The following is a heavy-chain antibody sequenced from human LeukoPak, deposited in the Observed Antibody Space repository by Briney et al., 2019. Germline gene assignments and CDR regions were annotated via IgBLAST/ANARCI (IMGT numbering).Heavy chain of an antibody. D-gene: IGHD3-22*01. Sequence: GESLKISCKGSGYSFTSYWIGWVRQMPGKGLGWMGIIYPGDSDTRYSPSFQGQVTISADKSISTAYLQWSSLKASDTAMYYCARCPDYYDSSGYHAFDIWGQGTMVTVSS. CDR1: GYSFTSYW. CDR2: IYPGDSDT. V-gene: IGHV5-51*01. CDR3: ARCPDYYDSSGYHAFDI. J-gene: IGHJ3*02.